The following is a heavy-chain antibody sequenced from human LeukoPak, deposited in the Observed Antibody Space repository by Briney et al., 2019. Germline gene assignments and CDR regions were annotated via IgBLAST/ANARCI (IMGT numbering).Heavy chain of an antibody. V-gene: IGHV1-24*01. CDR1: GFTFSSYA. CDR2: FDPEDGET. J-gene: IGHJ3*02. Sequence: PGGSLRLSCAASGFTFSSYAMSWVRQAPGKGLEWMGGFDPEDGETIYAQKFQGRVTMTEDTSTDTAYMELSSLRSEDTAVYYCATGRRIVVVIDDAFDIWGQGTMVTVSS. D-gene: IGHD3-22*01. CDR3: ATGRRIVVVIDDAFDI.